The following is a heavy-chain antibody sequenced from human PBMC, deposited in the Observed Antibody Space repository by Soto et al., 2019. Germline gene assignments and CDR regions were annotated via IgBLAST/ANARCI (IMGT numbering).Heavy chain of an antibody. CDR2: ISGSGGST. D-gene: IGHD2-15*01. V-gene: IGHV3-23*01. CDR1: GFTFSSYA. CDR3: AKSGNIVVSWWFDP. J-gene: IGHJ5*02. Sequence: GGSLRLSCAASGFTFSSYAMSWVRQAPGKGLEWVSAISGSGGSTHYADSVKGRFTISRDNSKNTLYLQMNSLRAEDTAVYYCAKSGNIVVSWWFDPWGQGTLVTVSS.